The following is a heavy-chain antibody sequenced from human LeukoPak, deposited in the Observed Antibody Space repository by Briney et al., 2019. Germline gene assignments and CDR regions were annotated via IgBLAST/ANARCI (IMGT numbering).Heavy chain of an antibody. CDR3: GEGEDGSGLYDPFDI. Sequence: GGSLRLSCAASGFTFSAYAMTWVRQAPGKGLEWVSSISGRGGSTYYADSVRGRFTISRDNAKNTLSLQISSLRPDDTAVYYCGEGEDGSGLYDPFDIWGKGTMVIVSS. CDR1: GFTFSAYA. J-gene: IGHJ3*02. CDR2: ISGRGGST. V-gene: IGHV3-23*01. D-gene: IGHD3-22*01.